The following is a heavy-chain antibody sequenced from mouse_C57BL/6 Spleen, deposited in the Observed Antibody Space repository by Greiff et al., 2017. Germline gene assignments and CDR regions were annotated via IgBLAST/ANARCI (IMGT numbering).Heavy chain of an antibody. CDR3: ARDGYAMDY. J-gene: IGHJ4*01. V-gene: IGHV5-4*01. CDR1: GFTFSSYA. CDR2: ISDGGSYT. Sequence: VQLKESGGGLVKPGGSLKLSCAASGFTFSSYAMSWVRQTPEKRLEWVATISDGGSYTYYPDNVKGRFTISRDNAKNNLYLHMRHLKSEDTAMYYCARDGYAMDYWGQGTSVTVSS.